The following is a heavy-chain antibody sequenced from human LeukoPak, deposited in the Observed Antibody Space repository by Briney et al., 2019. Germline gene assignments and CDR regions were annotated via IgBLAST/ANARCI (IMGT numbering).Heavy chain of an antibody. CDR2: IFYSGST. Sequence: PSETLSLTCTVSSGSITNSNYYWGWIRQPPGKGLEWIGSIFYSGSTYYNPSLKSRVTISVDTSKNQFSLKLSSVTAADTAVYYCASNIHPPDDAAYLDVLRYFDWLTTYDYWGQGTLVTVSS. D-gene: IGHD3-9*01. V-gene: IGHV4-39*01. CDR1: SGSITNSNYY. J-gene: IGHJ4*02. CDR3: ASNIHPPDDAAYLDVLRYFDWLTTYDY.